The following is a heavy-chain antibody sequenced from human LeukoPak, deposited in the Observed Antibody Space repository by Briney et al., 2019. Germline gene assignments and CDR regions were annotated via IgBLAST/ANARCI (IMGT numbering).Heavy chain of an antibody. CDR3: AKESLYYYDSSGYYSYYFDY. CDR1: GFTFSSYA. CDR2: ISGSGGST. J-gene: IGHJ4*02. V-gene: IGHV3-23*01. Sequence: GGSLRLSCAASGFTFSSYAMSWVRQAPGKGLEWVSAISGSGGSTYYADSVKGRFTISRDNSKNTLYLQMNSLRAEDTAVYYRAKESLYYYDSSGYYSYYFDYWGQGTLVTVSS. D-gene: IGHD3-22*01.